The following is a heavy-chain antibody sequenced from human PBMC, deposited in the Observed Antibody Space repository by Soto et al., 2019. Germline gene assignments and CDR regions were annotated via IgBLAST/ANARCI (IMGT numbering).Heavy chain of an antibody. CDR1: GGTFSSYA. CDR2: IIPIFGTA. Sequence: QVQLVQSGAEVKKPGSSVKVSCKASGGTFSSYAISWVRQAPGQGLEWMGGIIPIFGTANYAQKFQGRVTITADESTSTAYMELSSLRSEDTAVYYCASGDIVVVPAARDYYYGMGVWGQGTTVTVSS. J-gene: IGHJ6*02. D-gene: IGHD2-2*01. CDR3: ASGDIVVVPAARDYYYGMGV. V-gene: IGHV1-69*01.